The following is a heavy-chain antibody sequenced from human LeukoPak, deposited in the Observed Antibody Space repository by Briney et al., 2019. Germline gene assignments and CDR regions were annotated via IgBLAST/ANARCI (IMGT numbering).Heavy chain of an antibody. J-gene: IGHJ4*02. CDR2: IRTDGDT. CDR1: GFTFSEYW. CDR3: ARDARVGDPFDY. Sequence: GGSLRLSCAASGFTFSEYWMHWVRQAPGKGLVWVSRIRTDGDTSYADSVRGRFTISRDNSKNTLYLQMNNLRAEDTAVYYCARDARVGDPFDYWGQGTLVTVSS. D-gene: IGHD4-17*01. V-gene: IGHV3-74*01.